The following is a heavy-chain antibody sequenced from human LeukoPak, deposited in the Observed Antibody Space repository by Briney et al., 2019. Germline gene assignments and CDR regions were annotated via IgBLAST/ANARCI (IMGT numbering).Heavy chain of an antibody. D-gene: IGHD3-10*01. Sequence: ASVNVSCKPSGYTFTSYDINWVRQATRQGLEGMGWMNPNSGNTGYAQKFQGRVTITRNTSISTAYMELSSLRSEDTAVYYCARAPRITMVRGVIYWFDPWGQGTLVTVSS. V-gene: IGHV1-8*03. CDR1: GYTFTSYD. CDR2: MNPNSGNT. CDR3: ARAPRITMVRGVIYWFDP. J-gene: IGHJ5*02.